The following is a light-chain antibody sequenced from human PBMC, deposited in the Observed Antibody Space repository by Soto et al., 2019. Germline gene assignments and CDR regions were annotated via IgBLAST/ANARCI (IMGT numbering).Light chain of an antibody. J-gene: IGKJ1*01. CDR2: SAS. CDR3: QQFYAYPRT. CDR1: QDIGNY. V-gene: IGKV1-8*01. Sequence: AIRMTQSPSSFSASTGDRVTITCRASQDIGNYLAWYQQKPGKAPNLMIYSASTLQSGVPSRFSGTRSGTDCTLTISFLQSEDVATYYCQQFYAYPRTLGQGTKVDIK.